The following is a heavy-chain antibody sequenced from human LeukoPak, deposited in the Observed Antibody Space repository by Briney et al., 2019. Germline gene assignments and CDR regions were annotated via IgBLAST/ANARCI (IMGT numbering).Heavy chain of an antibody. CDR3: ARVQGHPPNGLDI. D-gene: IGHD2-8*01. Sequence: PGGSLRLSCAASGNYWMHWVRQAPGKGLVWVSHINSDGSSTSYADSVKGRFTISRDNAKNTLYLQMNSLRADDTAVYYCARVQGHPPNGLDIWGQGTMVTVSS. J-gene: IGHJ3*02. V-gene: IGHV3-74*01. CDR2: INSDGSST. CDR1: GNYW.